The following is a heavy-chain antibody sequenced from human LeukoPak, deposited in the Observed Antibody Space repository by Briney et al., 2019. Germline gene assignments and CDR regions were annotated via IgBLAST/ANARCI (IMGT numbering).Heavy chain of an antibody. CDR1: GGSFSGYY. CDR2: INHSGST. J-gene: IGHJ4*02. V-gene: IGHV4-34*01. Sequence: ASETLSLTCAVYGGSFSGYYWSWIRQPPGKGLEWIGEINHSGSTNYNPSLKSRVTISVDTSKNQFSLKLSSVTAADTAVYYCARGHRGGPQDFDYWGQGTLVTVSS. CDR3: ARGHRGGPQDFDY. D-gene: IGHD3-10*01.